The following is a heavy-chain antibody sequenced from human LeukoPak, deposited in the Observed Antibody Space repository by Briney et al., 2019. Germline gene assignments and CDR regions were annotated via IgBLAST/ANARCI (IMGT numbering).Heavy chain of an antibody. J-gene: IGHJ4*02. CDR1: GFPFRSNW. D-gene: IGHD3-22*01. V-gene: IGHV3-74*01. Sequence: GGSLRLSCAASGFPFRSNWMHWVRQAPGRVLVWVSGINGDGINTNYADSVKGRFTISRDNAKNTLYLQMNSLRGEDTAVYYCARTDYYDRWGQGTLVTVSS. CDR3: ARTDYYDR. CDR2: INGDGINT.